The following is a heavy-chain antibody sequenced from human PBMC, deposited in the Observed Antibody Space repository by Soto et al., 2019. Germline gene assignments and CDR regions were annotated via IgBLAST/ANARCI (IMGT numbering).Heavy chain of an antibody. Sequence: PGGSLRLSCAASGFTFSSYGMHWVRQAPGKGLEWVAVIWYDGSNKYYTDSVKGRFTISRDNSKNTLYLQMNSLRAEDTAVYYCARDNVPVTIFGVATDYWGQGTLVTVSS. CDR1: GFTFSSYG. D-gene: IGHD3-3*01. CDR2: IWYDGSNK. J-gene: IGHJ4*02. V-gene: IGHV3-33*01. CDR3: ARDNVPVTIFGVATDY.